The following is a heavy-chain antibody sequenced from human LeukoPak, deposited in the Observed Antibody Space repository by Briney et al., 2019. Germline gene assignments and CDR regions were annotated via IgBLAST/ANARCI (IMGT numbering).Heavy chain of an antibody. Sequence: QPGGSLRLSCAASGFDFSGYWMHWVRQDAGKGLVWVSRIMGDGSSTTYADSVKGRFTISRDNAKNTVYLQMNSLRAEDTAVYFCARDKTYGYNLWGQGTRVTVSS. CDR3: ARDKTYGYNL. J-gene: IGHJ5*02. CDR2: IMGDGSST. V-gene: IGHV3-74*01. D-gene: IGHD5-18*01. CDR1: GFDFSGYW.